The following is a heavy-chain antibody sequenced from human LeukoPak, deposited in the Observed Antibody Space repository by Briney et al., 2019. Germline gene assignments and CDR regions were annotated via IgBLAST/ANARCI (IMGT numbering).Heavy chain of an antibody. Sequence: ASVKVSCKASGYTFTGYYMHWMRQAPGQGLEWMGWMNPNSGGTNYAQKFQGRVTMTRETSISTAYMELSRLRSDDTAVYYCARTSKENYSGYDYRYWGQGTLVTVSS. V-gene: IGHV1-2*02. CDR1: GYTFTGYY. D-gene: IGHD5-12*01. CDR2: MNPNSGGT. CDR3: ARTSKENYSGYDYRY. J-gene: IGHJ4*02.